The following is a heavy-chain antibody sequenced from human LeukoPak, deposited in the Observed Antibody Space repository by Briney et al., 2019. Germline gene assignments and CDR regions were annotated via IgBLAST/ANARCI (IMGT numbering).Heavy chain of an antibody. CDR1: GYTFTSYG. CDR3: ARMSRFDP. J-gene: IGHJ5*02. V-gene: IGHV1-18*01. CDR2: ISAYNGNT. Sequence: ASVKVSCKASGYTFTSYGISWVRQAPGQGLEWMGWISAYNGNTNYAQKFQGRVTMTRDTSTSTVYMELSSLRSEDTAVYYCARMSRFDPWGQGTLVTVSS.